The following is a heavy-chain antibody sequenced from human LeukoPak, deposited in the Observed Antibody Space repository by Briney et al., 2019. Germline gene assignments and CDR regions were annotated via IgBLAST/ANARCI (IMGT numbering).Heavy chain of an antibody. CDR2: FDPEDGET. V-gene: IGHV1-24*01. Sequence: ASVKVSCKVSGYTLTELSMHWVRQAPGKGLEWMGGFDPEDGETIYAQKFQGRVTMTEDTSTDTAYMELSSLRSEDTAVYYCATGAYCGGDCYTQGAFDIWGQGTMVTVSS. CDR1: GYTLTELS. J-gene: IGHJ3*02. D-gene: IGHD2-21*01. CDR3: ATGAYCGGDCYTQGAFDI.